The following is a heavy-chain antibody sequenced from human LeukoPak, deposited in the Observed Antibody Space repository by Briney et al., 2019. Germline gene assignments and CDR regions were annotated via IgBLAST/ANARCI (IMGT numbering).Heavy chain of an antibody. V-gene: IGHV1-46*01. CDR2: INPSGGST. CDR1: GYTFTSYY. CDR3: ARGPGPADDGGGYCFDY. Sequence: ASVKVSCKASGYTFTSYYLYWVRQAPGQGLEWVGVINPSGGSTTSAQKFQGRVTMTRDTSTSTVYMELRSLRSEDTAVYYCARGPGPADDGGGYCFDYWGQGTLATVSS. J-gene: IGHJ4*02. D-gene: IGHD3-22*01.